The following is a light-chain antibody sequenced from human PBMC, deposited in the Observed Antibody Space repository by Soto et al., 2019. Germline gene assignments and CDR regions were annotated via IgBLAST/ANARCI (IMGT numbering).Light chain of an antibody. Sequence: EIVLTQSPDTLYLSPGEGATLSCRASQRVNSSYLAWYQQKPGQAPRLLISGASDRATGVPARVSGSGSGTDFTLTICGLESEDFAVYYCQQYVNSPVTFGQGTKLQIK. J-gene: IGKJ2*01. CDR3: QQYVNSPVT. CDR2: GAS. CDR1: QRVNSSY. V-gene: IGKV3-20*01.